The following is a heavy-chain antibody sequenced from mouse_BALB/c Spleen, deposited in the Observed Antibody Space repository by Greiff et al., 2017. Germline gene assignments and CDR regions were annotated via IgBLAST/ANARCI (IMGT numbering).Heavy chain of an antibody. CDR1: GFTFSSYA. Sequence: EVMLVESGGGLVKPGGSLKLSCAASGFTFSSYAMSWVRQTPEKRLEWVASISSGGSTYYPDSVKGRFTISRDNARNILYLQMSSLRSEDTAMYYCARGLTTVVANAMDYWGQGTSVTVSS. D-gene: IGHD1-1*01. J-gene: IGHJ4*01. CDR2: ISSGGST. CDR3: ARGLTTVVANAMDY. V-gene: IGHV5-6-5*01.